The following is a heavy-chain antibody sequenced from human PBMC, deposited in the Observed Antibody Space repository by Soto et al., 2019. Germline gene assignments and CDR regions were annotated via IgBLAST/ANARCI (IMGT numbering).Heavy chain of an antibody. CDR3: ARESLWFGELLSYFDY. D-gene: IGHD3-10*01. CDR2: INAGNGNT. CDR1: GCTFTTFA. Sequence: ASVKVSCKASGCTFTTFAIHWVRQAPGQRLEWMGWINAGNGNTKYSQKFQGRVTITRDTSANTAYMELRSLRSEDTAVYYCARESLWFGELLSYFDYWGQGTLVTVSS. J-gene: IGHJ4*02. V-gene: IGHV1-3*01.